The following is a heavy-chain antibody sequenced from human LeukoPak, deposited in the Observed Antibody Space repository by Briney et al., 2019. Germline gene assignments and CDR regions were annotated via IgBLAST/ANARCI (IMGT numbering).Heavy chain of an antibody. J-gene: IGHJ5*02. D-gene: IGHD2/OR15-2a*01. CDR3: ARGYFVGWFDP. CDR2: INHSGST. CDR1: GGSFSGYY. Sequence: SETLSLTCAVYGGSFSGYYWSWIRQPPGKGLEWIGEINHSGSTNYNPSLKSRVTISVDTSKNQFSLKLSSVTAADTAVYYCARGYFVGWFDPWGQGTLVTVSS. V-gene: IGHV4-34*01.